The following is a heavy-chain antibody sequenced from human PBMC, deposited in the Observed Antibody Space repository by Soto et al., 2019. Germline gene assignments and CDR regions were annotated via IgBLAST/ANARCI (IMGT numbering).Heavy chain of an antibody. CDR1: GYTFTSYY. Sequence: RASVKVSCKASGYTFTSYYMHWVRQAPGQGLEWMGIIKPSGGSTSYAQKFQGRVTMTRDTSTSTVYMELSSLRSEDTAVYYCARDRWYCGGDCYPYYYYYGMDVWGQGTTVTVSS. CDR2: IKPSGGST. D-gene: IGHD2-21*02. J-gene: IGHJ6*02. CDR3: ARDRWYCGGDCYPYYYYYGMDV. V-gene: IGHV1-46*01.